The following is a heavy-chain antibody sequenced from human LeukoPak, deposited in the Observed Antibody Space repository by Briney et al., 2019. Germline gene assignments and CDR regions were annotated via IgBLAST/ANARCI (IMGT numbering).Heavy chain of an antibody. J-gene: IGHJ5*02. CDR2: MNPNSGNT. CDR3: VRLNYYDSSGNWFDP. Sequence: ASVKVSCKASGYTFTSYDINWVRQATGQGLEWMGWMNPNSGNTGYAQKFQGRVTMTRNTSISTAYMELSSLRSEDTAVYYCVRLNYYDSSGNWFDPWGQGTLVTVSS. D-gene: IGHD3-22*01. V-gene: IGHV1-8*01. CDR1: GYTFTSYD.